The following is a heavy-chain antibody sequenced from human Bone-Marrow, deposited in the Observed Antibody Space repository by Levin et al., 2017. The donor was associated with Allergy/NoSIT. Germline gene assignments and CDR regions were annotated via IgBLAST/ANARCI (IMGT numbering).Heavy chain of an antibody. Sequence: SETLSLTCAVYGGSFSGYYWSWIRQPPGKGLEWIGEINHSGSTNYNPSLKSRVTISVDTSKNQFSLKLSSVTAADTAVYYCARLRQLDYYYYGMDVWGQGTTVTVSS. V-gene: IGHV4-34*01. D-gene: IGHD6-6*01. J-gene: IGHJ6*02. CDR3: ARLRQLDYYYYGMDV. CDR1: GGSFSGYY. CDR2: INHSGST.